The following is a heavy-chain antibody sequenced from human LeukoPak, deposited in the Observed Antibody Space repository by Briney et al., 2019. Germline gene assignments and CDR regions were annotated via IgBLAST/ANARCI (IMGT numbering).Heavy chain of an antibody. J-gene: IGHJ6*02. D-gene: IGHD2-15*01. V-gene: IGHV3-21*01. CDR2: ISSSSSYI. Sequence: GRSLRLSCAASGFTFSSYSMNWVRQAPGKGLEWVSSISSSSSYIYYADSVKGRFTISRDNAKNSLYLQMNSLRAEDTAVYYCARDSGYCSGGSCYTSRYYYGMDVWGQGTTVTVSS. CDR3: ARDSGYCSGGSCYTSRYYYGMDV. CDR1: GFTFSSYS.